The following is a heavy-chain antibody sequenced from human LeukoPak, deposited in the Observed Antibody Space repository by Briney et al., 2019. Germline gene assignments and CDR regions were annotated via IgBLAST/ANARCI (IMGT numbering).Heavy chain of an antibody. CDR3: ARGVLRYFDWLDY. CDR1: GYSISSGYY. CDR2: IYHSGST. V-gene: IGHV4-38-2*01. Sequence: SETLSLTCAVSGYSISSGYYWGWIRQPPGKGLEWIGSIYHSGSTYYNPSLKSRVTISVDTSKNQFSLKLSSVTAAGTAVYYCARGVLRYFDWLDYWGQGTLVTVSS. D-gene: IGHD3-9*01. J-gene: IGHJ4*02.